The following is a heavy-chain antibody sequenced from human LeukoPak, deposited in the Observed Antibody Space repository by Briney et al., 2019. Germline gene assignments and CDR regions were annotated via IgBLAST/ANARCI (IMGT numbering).Heavy chain of an antibody. D-gene: IGHD3-22*01. CDR2: INHSGST. Sequence: SETLSLTCAVYGGSFSGYYWSWIRQPPGKGLEWIGEINHSGSTNYNPSLKSRVTISVDTSKNQFSLKLSSVTAADTAVYYCARGRPRYYYDSSGYQTWGQGTLVTVSS. V-gene: IGHV4-34*01. CDR1: GGSFSGYY. J-gene: IGHJ5*02. CDR3: ARGRPRYYYDSSGYQT.